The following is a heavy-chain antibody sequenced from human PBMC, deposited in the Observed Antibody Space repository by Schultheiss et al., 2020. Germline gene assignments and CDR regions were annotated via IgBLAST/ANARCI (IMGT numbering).Heavy chain of an antibody. J-gene: IGHJ5*02. CDR2: IYYSGST. CDR3: ARGTVLVAATTYNWFDP. V-gene: IGHV4-30-4*01. D-gene: IGHD2-21*02. CDR1: GGSISSGDYY. Sequence: SETLSLTCTVSGGSISSGDYYWSWIRQPPGKGLEWIGYIYYSGSTYYNPSLKSRVTISVDTSKNQFSLKLSSVTAADTALYYCARGTVLVAATTYNWFDPWGQGALVTVSS.